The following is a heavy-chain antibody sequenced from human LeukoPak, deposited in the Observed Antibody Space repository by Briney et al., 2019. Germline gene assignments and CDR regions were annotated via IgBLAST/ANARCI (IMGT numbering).Heavy chain of an antibody. J-gene: IGHJ6*02. V-gene: IGHV4-61*01. CDR3: VRDDGYCSSSSCNGMDV. D-gene: IGHD2-2*01. Sequence: PSETLSLTCTVSGGSVSSGRHYWSWIRQPPGKGLEWIGYIYYSGSTNYNPSLKSRVTISIDTSKNQFSLKLSSVTAADTAVYYCVRDDGYCSSSSCNGMDVWGHGTTVTVSS. CDR2: IYYSGST. CDR1: GGSVSSGRHY.